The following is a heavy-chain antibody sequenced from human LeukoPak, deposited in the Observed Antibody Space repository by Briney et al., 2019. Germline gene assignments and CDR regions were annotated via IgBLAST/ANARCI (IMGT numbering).Heavy chain of an antibody. Sequence: GGSLRLSCAASGFTFSSYGMHWVRRAPGKGLEWVAVISYDGSNKYYADSVKGRFTISRDNSKNTLYLQMNSLRAEDTAVYYCAKTPSVTTLTFDYWGQGTLVTVSS. CDR1: GFTFSSYG. CDR3: AKTPSVTTLTFDY. V-gene: IGHV3-30*18. J-gene: IGHJ4*02. CDR2: ISYDGSNK. D-gene: IGHD4-17*01.